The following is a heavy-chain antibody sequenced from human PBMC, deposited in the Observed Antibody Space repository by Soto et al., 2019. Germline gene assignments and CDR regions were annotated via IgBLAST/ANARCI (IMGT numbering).Heavy chain of an antibody. CDR1: GYSFTSYW. CDR2: IDPSDSYT. D-gene: IGHD3-10*01. Sequence: GESLKISCKGSGYSFTSYWISWVRQMPGKGLEWMGRIDPSDSYTNYSPSFQGHVTISADKSISTAYLQWSSLKASDTAMYYWARRRYGSGSIPSYGMDVWGQGTTVTVSS. V-gene: IGHV5-10-1*01. J-gene: IGHJ6*02. CDR3: ARRRYGSGSIPSYGMDV.